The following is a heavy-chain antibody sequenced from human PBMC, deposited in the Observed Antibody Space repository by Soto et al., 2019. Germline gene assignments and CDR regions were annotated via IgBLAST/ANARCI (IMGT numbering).Heavy chain of an antibody. CDR3: ARDVDTHGMDV. Sequence: KTAETLSLTSAVSGGSSSSYYWSWVRQPPGKGLEWIGYIYYSGSTNYNPSLKSRVTISVDTSKNQFSLKLSSVTAADTAVYYCARDVDTHGMDVWGQGTTVTVSS. J-gene: IGHJ6*02. V-gene: IGHV4-59*01. CDR1: GGSSSSYY. CDR2: IYYSGST. D-gene: IGHD5-18*01.